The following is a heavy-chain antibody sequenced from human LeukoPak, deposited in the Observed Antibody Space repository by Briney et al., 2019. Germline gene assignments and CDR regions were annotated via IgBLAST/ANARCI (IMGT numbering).Heavy chain of an antibody. CDR3: ARGGREASGLFYYYYGLDV. CDR2: IYHSGST. V-gene: IGHV4-59*12. Sequence: GSLRLSCAASGFTFSSYSMNWVRQPPGKGLEWIANIYHSGSTNYSPSLKSRVTISLDKARNQFSLKLTSVTAADTAVYYCARGGREASGLFYYYYGLDVWGQGTTVTVSS. J-gene: IGHJ6*02. CDR1: GFTFSSYS. D-gene: IGHD6-19*01.